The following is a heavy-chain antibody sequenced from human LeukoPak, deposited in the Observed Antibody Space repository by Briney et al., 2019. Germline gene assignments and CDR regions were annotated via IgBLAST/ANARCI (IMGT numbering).Heavy chain of an antibody. CDR3: VKDAYYYGSGTWGNWFDP. V-gene: IGHV3-21*01. Sequence: GGSLRLSCAASGFTFSSYSMNWVRQAPGKGLEWVSSISSSSSYIYYADSVKGRFTISRDNSKNTLYLQMSSLRAEDTAVYYCVKDAYYYGSGTWGNWFDPWGQGTLVTVSS. J-gene: IGHJ5*02. CDR1: GFTFSSYS. CDR2: ISSSSSYI. D-gene: IGHD3-10*01.